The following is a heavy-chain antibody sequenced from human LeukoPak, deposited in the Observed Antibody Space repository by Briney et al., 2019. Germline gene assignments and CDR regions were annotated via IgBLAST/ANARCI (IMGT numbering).Heavy chain of an antibody. D-gene: IGHD2/OR15-2a*01. V-gene: IGHV3-30*02. CDR3: ARGKTSQNIVTRKTYNWFDP. CDR1: GFTFSSYG. Sequence: GGSLRLSCGASGFTFSSYGMHWVRQAPGKGLEWVAFIRCDGSNKYYADSVKGRFTISRDNAKNSLYLQMKSLRAEDTAVYYCARGKTSQNIVTRKTYNWFDPWGQGTLVTVSS. J-gene: IGHJ5*02. CDR2: IRCDGSNK.